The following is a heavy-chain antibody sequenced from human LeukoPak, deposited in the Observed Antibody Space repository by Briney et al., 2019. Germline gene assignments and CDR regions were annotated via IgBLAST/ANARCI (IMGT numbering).Heavy chain of an antibody. V-gene: IGHV5-51*01. Sequence: GESLKISCKGSGYSFTSYWIGWVRQMPGKGLEWMGIIYPGDSDTRYSPSFQGQVTISADKSISTAYLQWSSLKASDTAMYYCARGIVVVAATGRDDAFDIWGQGTMVTVPS. CDR1: GYSFTSYW. CDR2: IYPGDSDT. D-gene: IGHD2-15*01. CDR3: ARGIVVVAATGRDDAFDI. J-gene: IGHJ3*02.